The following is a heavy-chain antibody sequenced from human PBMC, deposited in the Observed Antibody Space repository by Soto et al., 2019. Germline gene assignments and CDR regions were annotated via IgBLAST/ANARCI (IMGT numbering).Heavy chain of an antibody. J-gene: IGHJ3*02. D-gene: IGHD1-1*01. CDR3: ARRDWNDAFDI. Sequence: QVQLQESGPGLVKPSETLSLTCTVSGGPISNHYWSWIRQPPGKGLEWIGHIFYSGNTNYSPSLKSRVTISVDTSKNQFSLKMRSVTAADTAVYYCARRDWNDAFDIWGQGTLVTVSS. V-gene: IGHV4-59*11. CDR2: IFYSGNT. CDR1: GGPISNHY.